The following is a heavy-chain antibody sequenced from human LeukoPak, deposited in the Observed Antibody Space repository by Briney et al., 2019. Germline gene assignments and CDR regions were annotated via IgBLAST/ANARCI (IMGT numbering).Heavy chain of an antibody. CDR1: GYTFTSYD. CDR2: MNPNSGNT. CDR3: ARGLAGELLVAFDI. D-gene: IGHD1-26*01. V-gene: IGHV1-8*01. J-gene: IGHJ3*02. Sequence: GASVKVSCKASGYTFTSYDINWVRQATGQGLEWMGWMNPNSGNTGYAQKFQGRVTMTRNTSISTAYMELSSLRSEDTAVYYCARGLAGELLVAFDIWGQGTMVTVSS.